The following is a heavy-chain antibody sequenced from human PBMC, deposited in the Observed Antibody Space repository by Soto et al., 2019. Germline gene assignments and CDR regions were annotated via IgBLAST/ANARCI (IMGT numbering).Heavy chain of an antibody. Sequence: SETLSLTCAVYGGSFSGYYWSWIRHPPGKGLEWIGEINHSGSTNYNPSLKSRVTISVDTSKNQFSLKLSSVTAADTAVYYCARKVVPAANNWFDPWGQGTLVTVSS. CDR1: GGSFSGYY. CDR2: INHSGST. J-gene: IGHJ5*02. D-gene: IGHD2-2*01. V-gene: IGHV4-34*01. CDR3: ARKVVPAANNWFDP.